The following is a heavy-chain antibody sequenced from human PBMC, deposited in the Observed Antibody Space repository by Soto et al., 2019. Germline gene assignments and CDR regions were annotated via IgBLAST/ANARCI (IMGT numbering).Heavy chain of an antibody. CDR2: ISYDGSNK. V-gene: IGHV3-30*18. CDR3: AKEGSSSQYYYYGMDV. J-gene: IGHJ6*02. Sequence: GGSLRLSCAASGFTFSSYGMHWVRQAPGKGLEWVAVISYDGSNKYYADSVKGRFTISRDNSKNTLYLQMNSLRAEDTAVYYCAKEGSSSQYYYYGMDVWGQGTTVTVSS. D-gene: IGHD6-6*01. CDR1: GFTFSSYG.